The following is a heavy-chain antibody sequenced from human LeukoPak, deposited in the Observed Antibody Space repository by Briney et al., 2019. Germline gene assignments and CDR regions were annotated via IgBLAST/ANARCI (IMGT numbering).Heavy chain of an antibody. J-gene: IGHJ3*02. CDR2: ISGSRGYT. D-gene: IGHD5-24*01. CDR3: ARGRDGYNLVDAFDI. CDR1: GFTFSSYT. V-gene: IGHV3-21*01. Sequence: GGSLRLSCAASGFTFSSYTMTWVRQAPGQGLEWISSISGSRGYTYYADSLKGRFTISRDNAKNSLYLQMNSLRAEDTAVYYCARGRDGYNLVDAFDIWGQGIMVIVSS.